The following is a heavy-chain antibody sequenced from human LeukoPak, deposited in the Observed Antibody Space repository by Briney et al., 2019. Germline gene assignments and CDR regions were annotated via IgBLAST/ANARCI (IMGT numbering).Heavy chain of an antibody. D-gene: IGHD3-22*01. CDR2: IYYSGST. V-gene: IGHV4-39*07. CDR1: GGSISSSSYY. Sequence: ASETLSLTCTVSGGSISSSSYYWGWIRQPPGKGLEWIGSIYYSGSTYYNPSLKSRVTISVDTSKNQFSLKLSSVTAADTAVYYCARGDFYGSSGYYYSHYFDYWGQGTLVTVSS. CDR3: ARGDFYGSSGYYYSHYFDY. J-gene: IGHJ4*02.